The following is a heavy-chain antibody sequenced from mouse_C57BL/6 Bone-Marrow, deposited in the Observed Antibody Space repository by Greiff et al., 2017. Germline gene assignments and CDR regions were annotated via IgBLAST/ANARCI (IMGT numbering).Heavy chain of an antibody. CDR3: ARWLLRAMDY. V-gene: IGHV5-15*01. D-gene: IGHD2-3*01. J-gene: IGHJ4*01. Sequence: EVKVVESGGGLVQPGGSLKLSCAASGFTFSDYGMAWVRQAPRKGPEWVAFISNLAYSIYYADTVTGRFTISRENAKNTLYLERSSLRSEDTAMYYCARWLLRAMDYWGQGTSVTVSS. CDR1: GFTFSDYG. CDR2: ISNLAYSI.